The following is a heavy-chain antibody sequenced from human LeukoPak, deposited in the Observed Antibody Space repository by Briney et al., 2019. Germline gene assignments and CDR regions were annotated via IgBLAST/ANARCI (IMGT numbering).Heavy chain of an antibody. J-gene: IGHJ4*02. CDR3: ARDSHGSCSGGSCYSD. Sequence: SVKVSCKASGGTFSSYAISWVRQAPGQGLEWMGRIIPILGIANYAQKFQGRVTITADKSTSTAYMELSSLRSKDTAVYYCARDSHGSCSGGSCYSDWGQGTLVTVSS. V-gene: IGHV1-69*04. CDR2: IIPILGIA. D-gene: IGHD2-15*01. CDR1: GGTFSSYA.